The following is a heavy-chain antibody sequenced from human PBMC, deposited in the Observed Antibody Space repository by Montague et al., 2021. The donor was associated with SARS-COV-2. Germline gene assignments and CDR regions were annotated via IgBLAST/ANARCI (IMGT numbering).Heavy chain of an antibody. Sequence: SETLSLTCTVSGGSISSSSYYWGWIRQPPGKGLEWIGSIYYSGXTXYXXXXKXPVTISVDTSKNQFSLKLISVTAADTAVYYCARQGPGITMIVVVRPTHGFDPWGQGTLVTDSS. CDR3: ARQGPGITMIVVVRPTHGFDP. D-gene: IGHD3-22*01. CDR1: GGSISSSSYY. CDR2: IYYSGXT. V-gene: IGHV4-39*01. J-gene: IGHJ5*02.